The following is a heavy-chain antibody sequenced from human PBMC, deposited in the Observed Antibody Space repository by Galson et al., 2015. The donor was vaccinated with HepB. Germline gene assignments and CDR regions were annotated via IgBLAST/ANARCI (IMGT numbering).Heavy chain of an antibody. V-gene: IGHV1-69-2*01. CDR2: VDPEDGET. J-gene: IGHJ4*02. CDR3: ATVSVGDRRYYCSSTSCSYLDY. CDR1: GYTFTDYY. Sequence: VKVSCKVSGYTFTDYYMHWVQQAPGKGLEWMGLVDPEDGETIYAEKFQGRVTITADTSTDTAYMELSSLRSEDTAVYYCATVSVGDRRYYCSSTSCSYLDYWGQGTLVTVSS. D-gene: IGHD2-2*01.